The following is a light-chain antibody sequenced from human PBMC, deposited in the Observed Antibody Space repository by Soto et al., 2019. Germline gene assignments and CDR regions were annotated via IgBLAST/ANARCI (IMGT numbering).Light chain of an antibody. CDR3: HQCYAYPST. V-gene: IGKV1-9*01. CDR1: QGISSY. CDR2: DAS. J-gene: IGKJ3*01. Sequence: QLAQSLSFLAACVGDRDTITCRASQGISSYLGWYQQKPGKAPNLLIYDASTLHSGVPSRFSGGGSGTDFTLSISSLQPEDFATWYWHQCYAYPSTFG.